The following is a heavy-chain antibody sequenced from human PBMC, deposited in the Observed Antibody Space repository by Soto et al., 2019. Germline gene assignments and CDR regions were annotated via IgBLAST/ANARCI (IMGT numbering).Heavy chain of an antibody. CDR1: GGTFSSYT. J-gene: IGHJ6*03. V-gene: IGHV1-69*04. Sequence: SVKVSCKASGGTFSSYTISWVRQAPGQGLEWMGRIIPILGIANYAQKFQGRVTMTADKSTSTAYMELSSLRSEDTAVYYCARDPPIPYCGGGSCSHSNYYYFLAVSRQRTTVTVSS. CDR2: IIPILGIA. CDR3: ARDPPIPYCGGGSCSHSNYYYFLAV. D-gene: IGHD2-15*01.